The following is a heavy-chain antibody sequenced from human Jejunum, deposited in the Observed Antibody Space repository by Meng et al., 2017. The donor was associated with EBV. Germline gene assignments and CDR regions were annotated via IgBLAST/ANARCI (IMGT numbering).Heavy chain of an antibody. J-gene: IGHJ4*02. V-gene: IGHV3-23*01. CDR1: GFTFTTDA. Sequence: EVLRLGFWGGLVQLGGSRRRSGAASGFTFTTDAMSWVRQAPGKGLEWVSVITGSGGSTYYADSVKGRFTISRDSSKNTLYLQMNSLRAEDTAVYYCAKLVRDWGQGTLVTVSS. CDR2: ITGSGGST. D-gene: IGHD2/OR15-2a*01. CDR3: AKLVRD.